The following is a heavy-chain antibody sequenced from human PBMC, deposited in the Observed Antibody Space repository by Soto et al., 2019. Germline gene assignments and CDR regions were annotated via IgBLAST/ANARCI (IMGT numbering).Heavy chain of an antibody. V-gene: IGHV4-59*01. CDR3: ARGGVQGSYYGSGSYPDY. CDR2: IYYSGST. J-gene: IGHJ4*02. CDR1: GGSISSYY. D-gene: IGHD3-10*01. Sequence: QVQLQESGPGLVKPSETLSLTCTVSGGSISSYYWSWIRQPPGKGLEWIGYIYYSGSTNYNPSLKSRVTISVDTSKNQFSLKLSSVTAADTAVYYCARGGVQGSYYGSGSYPDYWGQGTLVTVSS.